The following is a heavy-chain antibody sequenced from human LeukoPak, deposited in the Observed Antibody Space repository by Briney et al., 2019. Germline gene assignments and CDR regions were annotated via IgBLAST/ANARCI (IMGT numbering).Heavy chain of an antibody. CDR2: IYPHESNT. CDR3: SRSFVAGAGYYYGMDV. CDR1: GYAFTSYW. V-gene: IGHV5-51*01. D-gene: IGHD6-19*01. Sequence: GEALKTSFRGSGYAFTSYWIGWGRLVPGKGVDWRVLIYPHESNTRYSPSFQGHVTISADRSISTAFLQWSRLKASDTAIYYCSRSFVAGAGYYYGMDVWGQGTTVTVSS. J-gene: IGHJ6*02.